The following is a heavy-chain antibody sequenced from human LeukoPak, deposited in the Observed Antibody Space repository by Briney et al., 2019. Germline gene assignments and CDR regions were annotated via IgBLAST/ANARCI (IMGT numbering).Heavy chain of an antibody. V-gene: IGHV4-59*08. D-gene: IGHD3-10*01. CDR3: ARQYYSGLGDV. J-gene: IGHJ6*02. CDR2: IYYSGST. CDR1: GGSISSYY. Sequence: SETLSLTCTVSGGSISSYYWSWIRQPPGKGLEWIGYIYYSGSTNYNPSLKSRVTISVDTSKNQFSLKLSSVTAADTAVYYCARQYYSGLGDVWGQGTTVTVSS.